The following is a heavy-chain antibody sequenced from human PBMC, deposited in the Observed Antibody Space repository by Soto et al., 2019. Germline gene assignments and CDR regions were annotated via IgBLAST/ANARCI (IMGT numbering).Heavy chain of an antibody. CDR2: IYHSGST. Sequence: PSETLSLTCAVSGGSISSSNWWSGVRQPPGKGLEWIGEIYHSGSTNYNPSLKSRVTISVDKSKNQFSLKLSSVTAADTAVYYCARVYRRGIHYYYYYGMDVWGQGTTVTVSS. J-gene: IGHJ6*02. D-gene: IGHD3-10*01. V-gene: IGHV4-4*02. CDR3: ARVYRRGIHYYYYYGMDV. CDR1: GGSISSSNW.